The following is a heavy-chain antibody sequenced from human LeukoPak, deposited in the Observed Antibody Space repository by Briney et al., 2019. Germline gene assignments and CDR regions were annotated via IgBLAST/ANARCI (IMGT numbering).Heavy chain of an antibody. CDR1: GFSFSSYS. D-gene: IGHD3-10*01. J-gene: IGHJ5*02. CDR2: ISSSSSDR. CDR3: AGGLLWFGDDINWFDP. V-gene: IGHV3-21*01. Sequence: GGSLRLSWVASGFSFSSYSMNWVRQTPGKGLEWASSISSSSSDRFHADSVKGRFTISRDNAKNSLYLQMNSLRAEDTAVYYCAGGLLWFGDDINWFDPWGQGTLVTVSS.